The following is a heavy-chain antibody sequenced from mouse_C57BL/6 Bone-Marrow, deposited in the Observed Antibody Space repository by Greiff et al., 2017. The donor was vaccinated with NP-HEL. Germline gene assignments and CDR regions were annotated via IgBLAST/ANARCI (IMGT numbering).Heavy chain of an antibody. Sequence: VQLMESGAELVRPGTSVKMSCKASGYTFTNYWIGWVKQRPGHGLEWIGEIYPGGGYTNYNEKFKGKATLTADKSSNTAYMQFSSLTSEDSAIYYCASSGGFDYWGQGTTLTVSS. CDR2: IYPGGGYT. CDR1: GYTFTNYW. D-gene: IGHD3-2*02. CDR3: ASSGGFDY. V-gene: IGHV1-63*01. J-gene: IGHJ2*01.